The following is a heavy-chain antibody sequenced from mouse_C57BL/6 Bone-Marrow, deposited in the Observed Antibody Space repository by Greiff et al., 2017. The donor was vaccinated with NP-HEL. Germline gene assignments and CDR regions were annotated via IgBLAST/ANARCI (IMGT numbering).Heavy chain of an antibody. CDR1: GYSITSDY. V-gene: IGHV3-8*01. D-gene: IGHD1-1*01. CDR2: ISYSGST. CDR3: ARGNLLLGGIYAMDY. Sequence: EVKLMESGPGLAKPSQTLSLTCSVTGYSITSDYWNWIRKFPGNKLEYMGYISYSGSTYYNPSLKSRISITRDTSTNQYYLQLNSVTTEDTATYYCARGNLLLGGIYAMDYWGQGTSVTVSS. J-gene: IGHJ4*01.